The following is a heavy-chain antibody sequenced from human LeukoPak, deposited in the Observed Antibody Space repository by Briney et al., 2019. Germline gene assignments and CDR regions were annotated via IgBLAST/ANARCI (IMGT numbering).Heavy chain of an antibody. J-gene: IGHJ3*02. D-gene: IGHD3-10*01. CDR3: ARIGSSAFDI. V-gene: IGHV3-48*03. Sequence: PGGSLRLSCAASGFTFSSYEMNWVRQAPGKGLEWVPYISSSGSTIYYADSVKGRFTISRDNAKNSLYLQMNSLRAEDTAVYYCARIGSSAFDIWGQGTMVTVSS. CDR2: ISSSGSTI. CDR1: GFTFSSYE.